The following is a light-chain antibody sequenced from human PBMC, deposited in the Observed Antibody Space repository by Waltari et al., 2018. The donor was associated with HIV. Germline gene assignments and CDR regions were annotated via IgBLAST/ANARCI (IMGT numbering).Light chain of an antibody. CDR2: RNN. Sequence: QSVLPQPHSASGTPGQTVTISCSGSRSNIGRNSVYWYQPLPGTTPKLLIYRNNQRPSGSPDRFSGSRSGTSASLAISGLRSEDDADYYCAAWDNSLIWVFGGGTKLTVL. J-gene: IGLJ3*02. CDR1: RSNIGRNS. CDR3: AAWDNSLIWV. V-gene: IGLV1-47*01.